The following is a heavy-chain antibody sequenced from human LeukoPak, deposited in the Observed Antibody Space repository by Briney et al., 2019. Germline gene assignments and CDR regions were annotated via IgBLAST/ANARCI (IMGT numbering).Heavy chain of an antibody. D-gene: IGHD2-2*01. CDR3: ARGPRSYQLLY. CDR1: GFTFSSYA. CDR2: ISGSGGST. J-gene: IGHJ4*02. Sequence: GGSLRLSCAASGFTFSSYAMSWVRQAPGKGLEWVSAISGSGGSTYYADSVKGRFTISRDNSKNTLYLQMNSLRAEDTAVYYCARGPRSYQLLYWGQGTLVTVSS. V-gene: IGHV3-23*01.